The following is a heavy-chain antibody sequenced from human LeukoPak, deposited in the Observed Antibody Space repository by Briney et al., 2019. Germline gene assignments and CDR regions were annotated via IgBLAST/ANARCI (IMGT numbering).Heavy chain of an antibody. Sequence: ASVKVSCKASGYTFNGYYMHWVRQAPGQGLEWMGWINPNSGGTNYAQKFQGRVTMTRDTSISTAYMELRSLRSDDTAVYYCARDRGTTVTTRSWFDYWGQGTLVTVSS. CDR1: GYTFNGYY. V-gene: IGHV1-2*02. J-gene: IGHJ4*02. D-gene: IGHD4-17*01. CDR2: INPNSGGT. CDR3: ARDRGTTVTTRSWFDY.